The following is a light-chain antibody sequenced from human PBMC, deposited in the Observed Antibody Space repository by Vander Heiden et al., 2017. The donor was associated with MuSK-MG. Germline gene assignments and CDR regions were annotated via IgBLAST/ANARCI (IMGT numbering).Light chain of an antibody. J-gene: IGKJ1*01. CDR2: AAS. Sequence: DIQMTQSPPSLSASAGDRVTITCRASQSISSFLNWYQLKPGKAPKLLIYAASSLQSGVPSRFSGSGSGTDFTLTISSLQPEDFATYYCQQSYSTLWTFGQGTKVEIK. V-gene: IGKV1-39*01. CDR1: QSISSF. CDR3: QQSYSTLWT.